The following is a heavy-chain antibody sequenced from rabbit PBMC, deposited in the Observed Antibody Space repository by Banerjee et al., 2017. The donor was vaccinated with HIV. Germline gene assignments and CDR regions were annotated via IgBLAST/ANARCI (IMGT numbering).Heavy chain of an antibody. D-gene: IGHD1-1*01. Sequence: QEQLVESGGDLVKPGASLTLTCTVSGFSFSSSYDMCWVRQAPGKGLQWIGSIYTGNGTACYAGWAKARFTISKTSSPTVTLQMTNQTDADAAPYFCAGDLADIMRWYFGWWDPGTLVPV. CDR1: GFSFSSSYD. V-gene: IGHV1S45*01. J-gene: IGHJ4*01. CDR3: AGDLADIMRWYFGW. CDR2: IYTGNGTA.